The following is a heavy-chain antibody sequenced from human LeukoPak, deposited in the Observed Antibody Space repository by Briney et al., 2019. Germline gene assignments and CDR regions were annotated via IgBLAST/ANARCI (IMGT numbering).Heavy chain of an antibody. CDR3: ARDSSVVVAAIGAYYYYGMDV. Sequence: ASVKVSCEASGYTFTSYGISWVRQAPGQGLEWMGWISAYNGNTNYAQKLQGRVTMTTDTSTSTAYMELRSLRSDDTAVYYCARDSSVVVAAIGAYYYYGMDVWGQGTTVTVSS. CDR2: ISAYNGNT. D-gene: IGHD2-15*01. J-gene: IGHJ6*02. CDR1: GYTFTSYG. V-gene: IGHV1-18*01.